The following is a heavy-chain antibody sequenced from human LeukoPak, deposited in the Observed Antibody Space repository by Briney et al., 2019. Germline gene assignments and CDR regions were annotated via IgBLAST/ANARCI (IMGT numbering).Heavy chain of an antibody. CDR3: AGQYDSSGYYYVTIWFDP. D-gene: IGHD3-22*01. V-gene: IGHV4-38-2*02. CDR2: MFHSGTT. CDR1: GYSISSGYY. J-gene: IGHJ5*02. Sequence: SETLSLTCSVSGYSISSGYYWGWIRQPPGKGLEWIGGMFHSGTTYYNPSVKSRVTLSVDTSKNQVSLKLSSVTAADTAVYYCAGQYDSSGYYYVTIWFDPWGQGTLVTVSS.